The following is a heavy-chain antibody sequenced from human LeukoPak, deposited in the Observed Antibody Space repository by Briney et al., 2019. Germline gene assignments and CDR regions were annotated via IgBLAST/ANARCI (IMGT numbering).Heavy chain of an antibody. CDR1: GGSISGYY. CDR2: IYTSGST. V-gene: IGHV4-4*07. CDR3: AREYILTGYYNVYYFDY. D-gene: IGHD3-9*01. J-gene: IGHJ4*02. Sequence: SETLSLTCTVSGGSISGYYWSWIRQPAGKGLEWIGRIYTSGSTNYNPSLKSRVTMSVDTSKNQFSLKLSSVTAADTAVYYCAREYILTGYYNVYYFDYWGQGTLVTVSS.